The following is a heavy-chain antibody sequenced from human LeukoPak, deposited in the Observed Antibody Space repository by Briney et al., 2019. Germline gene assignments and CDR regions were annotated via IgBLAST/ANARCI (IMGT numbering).Heavy chain of an antibody. CDR2: ITTSSQV. J-gene: IGHJ4*02. Sequence: PGGSLRLSCAASGLTFTRYSMNWVRQAPSKGLEWVSSITTSSQVYYADSIKGRFSISRDNAKNSLYLQMDSLRAEDTAVYYCASIWSGSLDYWGQGTLVTVSS. V-gene: IGHV3-21*01. CDR3: ASIWSGSLDY. D-gene: IGHD3-3*01. CDR1: GLTFTRYS.